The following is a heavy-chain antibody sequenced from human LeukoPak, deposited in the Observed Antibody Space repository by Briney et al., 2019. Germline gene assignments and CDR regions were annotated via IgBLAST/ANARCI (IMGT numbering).Heavy chain of an antibody. CDR1: GGSVNSGGYS. CDR2: IYQSGST. Sequence: PSEPLSLTCVVSGGSVNSGGYSWSWIRQPPGKGLEWIGYIYQSGSTYYNPSLKSRVTISIDRSKNQFSLRLSSVTAADTALYYCASRWTSAFNIWGQGTMVTVSS. CDR3: ASRWTSAFNI. J-gene: IGHJ3*02. D-gene: IGHD4-23*01. V-gene: IGHV4-30-2*01.